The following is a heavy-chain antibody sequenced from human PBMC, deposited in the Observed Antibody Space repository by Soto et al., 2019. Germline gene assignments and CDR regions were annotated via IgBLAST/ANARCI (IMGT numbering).Heavy chain of an antibody. D-gene: IGHD3-22*01. CDR3: GKVSTYYYDSTFDD. J-gene: IGHJ4*02. V-gene: IGHV3-30*18. CDR2: ISYDGNYK. CDR1: GFRFWSYG. Sequence: PGGSLRLSCVASGFRFWSYGMHWVRQAPGKGLEWVAIISYDGNYKHHADSVKGRFTISRDNSKNTLYLQMNSLRAEDTAVYYCGKVSTYYYDSTFDDWGQGTLVTVSS.